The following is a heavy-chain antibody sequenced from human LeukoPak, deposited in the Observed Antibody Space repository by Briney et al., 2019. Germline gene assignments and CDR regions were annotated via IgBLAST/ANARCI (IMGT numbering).Heavy chain of an antibody. CDR1: GGTFSSYA. CDR2: IIPIFGTA. J-gene: IGHJ6*02. Sequence: SVKVSCKASGGTFSSYAISWVRQAPGRGLEWMGGIIPIFGTANYAQKFQGRVTITADESTSTAYMELSSLRSEDTAVYYCAREAMYSSSPFSDYYYYYGMDVWGQGTTVTVSS. V-gene: IGHV1-69*13. CDR3: AREAMYSSSPFSDYYYYYGMDV. D-gene: IGHD6-13*01.